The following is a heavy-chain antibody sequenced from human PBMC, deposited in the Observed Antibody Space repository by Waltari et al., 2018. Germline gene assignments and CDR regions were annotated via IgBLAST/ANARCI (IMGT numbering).Heavy chain of an antibody. CDR3: ARVFGYYYYYMDV. V-gene: IGHV4-34*02. CDR1: VGSLSGYH. CDR2: INDSGRT. J-gene: IGHJ6*03. Sequence: QVQLQQWGAGLLKPSETLSLTCDVSVGSLSGYHWTWLRQPPGKGLEGIGEINDSGRTTYNPSLESRVTVSIDTANNQFSLRVRSVTAADTAVYYCARVFGYYYYYMDVWGKGTTVTISS. D-gene: IGHD3-3*01.